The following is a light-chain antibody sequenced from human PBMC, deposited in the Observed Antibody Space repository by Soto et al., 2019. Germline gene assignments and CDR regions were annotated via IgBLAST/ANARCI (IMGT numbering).Light chain of an antibody. Sequence: QSALTQPASVSGSPGQSITISCTGTSSDVGGYEYVSWYQQHPGKAPKRIIYDVSDRPSGVSNRSSGSKSGNTASLAISGLQAEDEADYYCSSYTTSSPLGVFGTGTKVTVL. V-gene: IGLV2-14*03. CDR2: DVS. J-gene: IGLJ1*01. CDR3: SSYTTSSPLGV. CDR1: SSDVGGYEY.